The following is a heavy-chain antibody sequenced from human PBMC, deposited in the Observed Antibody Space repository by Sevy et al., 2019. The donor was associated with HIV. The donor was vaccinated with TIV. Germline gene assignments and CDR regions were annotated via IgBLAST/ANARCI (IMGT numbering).Heavy chain of an antibody. CDR3: ARGELLSGGGGYCSGGSCYSGLWFDP. J-gene: IGHJ5*02. V-gene: IGHV4-38-2*02. D-gene: IGHD2-15*01. CDR2: IYHSGST. CDR1: GYSISSGYY. Sequence: SETLSLTCTVSGYSISSGYYWGWIRQPPGKGLEWIGSIYHSGSTYYNPSRKSRVTISVDTSKNQFSLKLSSVTAADTAVYYCARGELLSGGGGYCSGGSCYSGLWFDPWGQGTLVTVSS.